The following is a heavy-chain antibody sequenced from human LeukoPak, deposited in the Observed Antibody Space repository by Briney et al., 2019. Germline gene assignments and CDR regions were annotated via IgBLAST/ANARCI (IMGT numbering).Heavy chain of an antibody. CDR1: GFTFSCYH. J-gene: IGHJ4*02. Sequence: GASVTVSCKASGFTFSCYHMHWVRQAPGQGLEWMAWISPNSGGTNYVQKFQGRVTVTRDTSISTDYMEISGLTSDDTALYYCAREPSGSGGYDYWGQGTLVTVSS. CDR3: AREPSGSGGYDY. V-gene: IGHV1-2*02. CDR2: ISPNSGGT. D-gene: IGHD3-10*01.